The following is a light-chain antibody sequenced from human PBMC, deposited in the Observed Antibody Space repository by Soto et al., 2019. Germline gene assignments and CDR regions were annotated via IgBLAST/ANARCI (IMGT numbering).Light chain of an antibody. J-gene: IGKJ4*01. Sequence: EIVLTQSPATLSLSPGERATFSCRASQSVSSDLVWYQQKPGQAPRLLIYDASNRATGIPARFSGSGSGTDFTLTIGSLEPEDFAVYYCQQRSNWPPLTFGGGTKVDIK. CDR1: QSVSSD. CDR3: QQRSNWPPLT. V-gene: IGKV3-11*01. CDR2: DAS.